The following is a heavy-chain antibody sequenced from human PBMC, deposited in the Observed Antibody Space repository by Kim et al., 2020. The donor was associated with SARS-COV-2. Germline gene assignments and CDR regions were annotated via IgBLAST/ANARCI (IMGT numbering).Heavy chain of an antibody. V-gene: IGHV4-59*08. D-gene: IGHD6-13*01. J-gene: IGHJ3*02. CDR3: ARHSAIAAAGTDAFDI. Sequence: LKSRVTISVDTSKNQFSLTLSSVTAADTAVYYCARHSAIAAAGTDAFDIWGQGTMVTVSS.